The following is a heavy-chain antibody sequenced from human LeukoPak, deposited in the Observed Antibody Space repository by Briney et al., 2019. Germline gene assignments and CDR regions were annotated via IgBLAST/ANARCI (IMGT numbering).Heavy chain of an antibody. D-gene: IGHD5-18*01. Sequence: SETLSLTCAVYGGSFSGYYWSWIRQPSGKGLEWIGEINHSGSTNYNPSLKSRVTISVDTSKNQFSLKLSSVTAADTAVYYCARGLRYSFGHHANDYWGQGTLVTVSS. CDR3: ARGLRYSFGHHANDY. V-gene: IGHV4-34*01. CDR1: GGSFSGYY. CDR2: INHSGST. J-gene: IGHJ4*02.